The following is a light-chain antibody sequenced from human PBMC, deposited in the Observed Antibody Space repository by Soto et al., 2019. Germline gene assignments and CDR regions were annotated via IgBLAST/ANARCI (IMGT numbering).Light chain of an antibody. V-gene: IGKV3-15*01. Sequence: EIVMTQSPATLSVSPGERATLFCRASQSVSSDLAWYQQKPGQPPRLLIYGASTRATGVPARFISSGSGTDFTLAINSLESEDFAVYYCQQFNSWPPWAFGQGTKVEI. CDR2: GAS. CDR1: QSVSSD. CDR3: QQFNSWPPWA. J-gene: IGKJ1*01.